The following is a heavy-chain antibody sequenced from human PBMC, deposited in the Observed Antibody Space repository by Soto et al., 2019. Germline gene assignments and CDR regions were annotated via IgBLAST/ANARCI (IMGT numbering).Heavy chain of an antibody. D-gene: IGHD6-13*01. CDR1: GFTFSSYA. CDR2: ISYDGSNK. CDR3: ARDKWAAAGPFDY. V-gene: IGHV3-30-3*01. J-gene: IGHJ4*02. Sequence: QVQLVESGGGVVQPGRSLRLSCAASGFTFSSYAMHWVRQAPGKGLEWVAVISYDGSNKYYADSVKGRFTISRDNSKNTLYLQMNSLRAVDTAVYYCARDKWAAAGPFDYWGQGTLVTVSS.